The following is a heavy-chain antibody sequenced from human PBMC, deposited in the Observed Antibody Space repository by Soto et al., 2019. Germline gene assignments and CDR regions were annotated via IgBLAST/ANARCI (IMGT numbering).Heavy chain of an antibody. CDR2: ISYDGSNK. CDR1: GFTFSSYA. D-gene: IGHD7-27*01. Sequence: PGGSLRLSCAASGFTFSSYAMHWVRQALGKGLEWVAVISYDGSNKYYADSVKGRFTISRDNSKNTLYLQMNSLRAEDTAVYYCAKQETGDCSYYYGMDVCGKGTTLTVSS. CDR3: AKQETGDCSYYYGMDV. V-gene: IGHV3-30-3*02. J-gene: IGHJ6*04.